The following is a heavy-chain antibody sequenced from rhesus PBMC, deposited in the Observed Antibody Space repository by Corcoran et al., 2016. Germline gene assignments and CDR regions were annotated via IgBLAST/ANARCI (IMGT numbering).Heavy chain of an antibody. CDR2: IYWDDDK. Sequence: QVTLKESGPALVKPTQTLTLTCTFAGFSLNISGMGGRWIRQPPGKALEWLASIYWDDDKYYSTSLKSRLTISKDTSKNQVVLTMTHMDPVDTATYFCARLRGSGSCNWNYFDYWGQGVLVTVSS. J-gene: IGHJ4*01. V-gene: IGHV2S1*01. CDR1: GFSLNISGMG. CDR3: ARLRGSGSCNWNYFDY. D-gene: IGHD1-44*02.